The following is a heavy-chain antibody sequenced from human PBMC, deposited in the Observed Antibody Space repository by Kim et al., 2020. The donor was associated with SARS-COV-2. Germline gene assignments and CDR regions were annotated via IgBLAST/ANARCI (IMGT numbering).Heavy chain of an antibody. CDR1: GFTFSSYG. Sequence: GGSLRLSCAASGFTFSSYGMNWVRQAPGKGLEWVAYISSSGSTTIYNADSVKGRFTISTDNAMDSLYLQMNSLGGYDTAVYYCARGPRHNWKIGYWGQGTLVTVSS. D-gene: IGHD1-20*01. V-gene: IGHV3-48*03. CDR3: ARGPRHNWKIGY. CDR2: ISSSGSTTI. J-gene: IGHJ4*02.